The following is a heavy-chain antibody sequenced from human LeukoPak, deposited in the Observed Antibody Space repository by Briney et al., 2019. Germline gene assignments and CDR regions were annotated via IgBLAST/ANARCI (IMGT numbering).Heavy chain of an antibody. D-gene: IGHD3-22*01. CDR3: ARFYYYDTRAFDY. CDR2: ISSSSSYI. CDR1: GFTFSSYS. J-gene: IGHJ4*02. V-gene: IGHV3-21*01. Sequence: GGSLRLSCAASGFTFSSYSRNWVRQAPGKGLEWVSSISSSSSYIYYADSVKGLFTIARDNAKNSLYLQMNSLRAEDTAVYYCARFYYYDTRAFDYWGQGTLVTVSS.